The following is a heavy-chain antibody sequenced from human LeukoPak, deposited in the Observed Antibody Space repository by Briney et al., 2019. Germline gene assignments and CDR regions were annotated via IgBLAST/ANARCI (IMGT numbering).Heavy chain of an antibody. CDR3: ARVYYYDSSGSDAFDI. CDR2: IYYSGST. Sequence: SETLSLTCTVSGGSISSSSYYWGWIRQPPGKGLEWIGSIYYSGSTYYNRSLKSRVTIAVDTAKNQFSLKLSSVTAADTPVYYCARVYYYDSSGSDAFDIWGQGTMVTVSS. J-gene: IGHJ3*02. CDR1: GGSISSSSYY. D-gene: IGHD3-22*01. V-gene: IGHV4-39*07.